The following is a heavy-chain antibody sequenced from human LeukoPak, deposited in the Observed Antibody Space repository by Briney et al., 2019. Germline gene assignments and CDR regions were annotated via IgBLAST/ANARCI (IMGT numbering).Heavy chain of an antibody. CDR1: GGSFSSSTSY. CDR2: IYYSGTT. V-gene: IGHV4-39*07. Sequence: KPSETLSLTCTVSGGSFSSSTSYWGWIRQPPGKGLEWIGTIYYSGTTYYNPSLKSRVTISVDTSKNQFSLKLSSVTAADTAVYYCARRPYEGATTRASYFDYWGQGTLVTVSS. CDR3: ARRPYEGATTRASYFDY. D-gene: IGHD1-26*01. J-gene: IGHJ4*02.